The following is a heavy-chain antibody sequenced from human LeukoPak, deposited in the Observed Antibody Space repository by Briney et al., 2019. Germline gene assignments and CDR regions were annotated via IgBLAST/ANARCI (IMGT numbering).Heavy chain of an antibody. CDR3: ARVTSPYSSINWFDP. J-gene: IGHJ5*02. CDR2: IIPIFGTA. D-gene: IGHD2-21*01. Sequence: ASVKVSCKASGGTFSSYAISWVRQAPGQGLEWMGGIIPIFGTANYAQKFQGRVTITADESTSTAYMELSSLRSEDTAVYYCARVTSPYSSINWFDPWGQGTLVTVSS. CDR1: GGTFSSYA. V-gene: IGHV1-69*13.